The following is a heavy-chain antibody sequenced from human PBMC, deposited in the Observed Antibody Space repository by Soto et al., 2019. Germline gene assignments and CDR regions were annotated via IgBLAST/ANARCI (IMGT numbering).Heavy chain of an antibody. CDR1: GGSISSTSYY. J-gene: IGHJ5*02. CDR3: ARRVLLWFGELSGWFDP. D-gene: IGHD3-10*01. CDR2: IYYSGST. V-gene: IGHV4-39*01. Sequence: XXTLSLPFTVSGGSISSTSYYRGLIRQPPGKGLEWMGSIYYSGSTYYNPSLKSRVTISVDTPKNQFSLKLSSVTAADTAVYYCARRVLLWFGELSGWFDPWGQGTLVTSPQ.